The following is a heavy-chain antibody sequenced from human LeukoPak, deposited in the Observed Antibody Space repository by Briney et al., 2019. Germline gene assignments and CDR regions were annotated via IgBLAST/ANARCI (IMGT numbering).Heavy chain of an antibody. V-gene: IGHV3-48*01. CDR1: GFTFSSYS. Sequence: GGSLRLSCAASGFTFSSYSMNWVRQAPGKGLEWVSYISSSSSTIYYADSVKGRFTISRDNAKNSLYLQMNSLRAEDTAVYYCARVNLDYGDYLFDYWGQGTLVTVSS. CDR3: ARVNLDYGDYLFDY. J-gene: IGHJ4*02. D-gene: IGHD4-17*01. CDR2: ISSSSSTI.